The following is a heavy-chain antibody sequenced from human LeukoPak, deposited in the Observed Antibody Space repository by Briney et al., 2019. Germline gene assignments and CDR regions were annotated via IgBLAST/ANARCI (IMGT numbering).Heavy chain of an antibody. V-gene: IGHV3-30-3*01. Sequence: GGSLRLSCAASGFTFSSYAMHWVRQAPGKGLEWVAVISYDGSNKYYADSVKGRFTISRDNSKNTLYLQMNSLRAEDTAVYYCAIHTGVAASFRPFDIWGQGTMVTVSS. CDR1: GFTFSSYA. D-gene: IGHD6-19*01. J-gene: IGHJ3*02. CDR3: AIHTGVAASFRPFDI. CDR2: ISYDGSNK.